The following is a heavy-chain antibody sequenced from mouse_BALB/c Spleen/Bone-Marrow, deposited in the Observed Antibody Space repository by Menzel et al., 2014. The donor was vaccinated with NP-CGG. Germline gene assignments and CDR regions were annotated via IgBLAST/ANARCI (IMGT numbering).Heavy chain of an antibody. Sequence: DVKLVESGAELVKPGASVKLSCTASGFNIKDTYMHWVKQGPEQGLEWIGRIDPANGNTKYDPKFQGKATITADTSSNTAYLQLSSLTSEDTAVYYCASYYYGSSLFAYWGQGTLVTVSA. CDR1: GFNIKDTY. CDR3: ASYYYGSSLFAY. V-gene: IGHV14-3*02. CDR2: IDPANGNT. J-gene: IGHJ3*01. D-gene: IGHD1-1*01.